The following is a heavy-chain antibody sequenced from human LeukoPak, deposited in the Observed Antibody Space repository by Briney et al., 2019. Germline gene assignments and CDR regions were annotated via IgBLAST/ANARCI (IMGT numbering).Heavy chain of an antibody. J-gene: IGHJ6*03. V-gene: IGHV4-59*01. CDR3: ARVPRSYYYYYYMDV. CDR2: IYYSGSN. Sequence: SETLSLTCTVSGGSISSYYWSWIRQPPGKGLEWIGYIYYSGSNDYNPSLKSRVTISVDTSKNQFSLKLSSVTAADTAVYYCARVPRSYYYYYYMDVWGKGTTVTVSS. CDR1: GGSISSYY.